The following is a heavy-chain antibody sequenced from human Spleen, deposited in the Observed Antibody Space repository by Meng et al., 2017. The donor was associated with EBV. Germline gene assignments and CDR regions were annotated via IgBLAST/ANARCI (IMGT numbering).Heavy chain of an antibody. Sequence: QVQLQQWGAGLLKPSETLSVTCAVYGGSFSGYYWSWIRQPPGKGLQWIGDINHSGSTNYNPSLKSRVTISVDTSKNQFSLKLSSVTAADTAVYYCARGLQQELAPEEFDSWGQGTLVTVSS. D-gene: IGHD6-13*01. J-gene: IGHJ4*02. CDR1: GGSFSGYY. CDR3: ARGLQQELAPEEFDS. V-gene: IGHV4-34*01. CDR2: INHSGST.